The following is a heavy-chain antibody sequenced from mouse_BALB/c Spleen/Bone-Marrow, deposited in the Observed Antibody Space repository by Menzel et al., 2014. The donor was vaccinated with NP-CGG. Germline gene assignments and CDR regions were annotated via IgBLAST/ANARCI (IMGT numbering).Heavy chain of an antibody. J-gene: IGHJ2*01. V-gene: IGHV7-3*02. CDR1: GSTFTAYY. D-gene: IGHD1-1*01. CDR2: IRYKANGYTT. CDR3: ARDRGGLLHDY. Sequence: EVKLVESGGGLVQPGGSLRLSCATSGSTFTAYYMSWVRQPPGKALEWLGFIRYKANGYTTEYSASVKGRFTISRDNSQSILYLQMSTLRAEDSATYYSARDRGGLLHDYWGQGTTLTVSS.